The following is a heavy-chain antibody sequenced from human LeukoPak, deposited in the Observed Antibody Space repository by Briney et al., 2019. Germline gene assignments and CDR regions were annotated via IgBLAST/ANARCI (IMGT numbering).Heavy chain of an antibody. D-gene: IGHD1-26*01. CDR2: IYSGGVT. CDR1: GLTLSGNY. Sequence: GGSLRLSRAPSGLTLSGNYMSWVRQAPGPGLEWVSRIYSGGVTYYADSEKGRFIISRDNSKNTLFLQMNRLRAEDTAVYYWAGAPSGSSDYSYFDLWGRGTLVTVSS. V-gene: IGHV3-53*01. CDR3: AGAPSGSSDYSYFDL. J-gene: IGHJ2*01.